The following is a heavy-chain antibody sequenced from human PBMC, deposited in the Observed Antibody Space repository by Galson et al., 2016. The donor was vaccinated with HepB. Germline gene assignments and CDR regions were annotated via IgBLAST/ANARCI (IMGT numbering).Heavy chain of an antibody. D-gene: IGHD3-10*01. CDR2: ISGSGSGT. Sequence: SLRLSCAASGFTFNSYGMTWVRQAPGKGLEWVSVISGSGSGTYYADSVKGRFSISRDNSKDTGYLEMNSLRPEETAVYYCAAYDNPLLWFDPGTPNWFDPWGQGTLVTVSS. V-gene: IGHV3-23*01. CDR3: AAYDNPLLWFDPGTPNWFDP. J-gene: IGHJ5*02. CDR1: GFTFNSYG.